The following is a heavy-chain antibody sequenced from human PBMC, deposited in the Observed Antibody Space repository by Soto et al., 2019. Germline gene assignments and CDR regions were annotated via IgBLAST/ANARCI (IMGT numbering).Heavy chain of an antibody. CDR2: IYPGDSDT. CDR3: ARHARGLVPAASQTVYYYYGMDV. V-gene: IGHV5-51*01. J-gene: IGHJ6*02. Sequence: PGESLKISCKGSGYSFTSYWIGWVRQMPGKGLEWMGIIYPGDSDTRYSPSFQGQVTISADKSISTAYLQWSSLKASDTAMYYCARHARGLVPAASQTVYYYYGMDVWGQGTTVTVSS. CDR1: GYSFTSYW. D-gene: IGHD2-2*01.